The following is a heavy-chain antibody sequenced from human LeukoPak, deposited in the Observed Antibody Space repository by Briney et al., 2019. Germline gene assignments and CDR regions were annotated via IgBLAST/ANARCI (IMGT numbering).Heavy chain of an antibody. CDR1: GFTFSSYW. Sequence: PGGSLRLSCAASGFTFSSYWMSWVRQAPGKGLEWVANIKQDGSEKYYVDSVKGRFTISRDNAKNSLYLQMNSLRAEDTAVYYCARWRYFDWLLYDRYYFDYWGQGTLVTVSS. CDR3: ARWRYFDWLLYDRYYFDY. V-gene: IGHV3-7*01. CDR2: IKQDGSEK. D-gene: IGHD3-9*01. J-gene: IGHJ4*02.